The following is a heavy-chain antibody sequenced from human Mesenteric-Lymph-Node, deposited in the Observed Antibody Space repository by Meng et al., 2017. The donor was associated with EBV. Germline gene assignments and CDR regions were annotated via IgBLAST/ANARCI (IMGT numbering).Heavy chain of an antibody. CDR2: VYHRGSS. J-gene: IGHJ4*02. Sequence: QVPLQESGPGLGKPSGTLSLTCTISGGSITSGDWWSWVRQTPGKGLEWIGQVYHRGSSSYNPSLKSRATISVDNSNNQFSLRLTSVTAADTAVYYCARGLGGSRNYYFDYWGQGTLVTVSS. CDR1: GGSITSGDW. V-gene: IGHV4-4*02. D-gene: IGHD3-16*01. CDR3: ARGLGGSRNYYFDY.